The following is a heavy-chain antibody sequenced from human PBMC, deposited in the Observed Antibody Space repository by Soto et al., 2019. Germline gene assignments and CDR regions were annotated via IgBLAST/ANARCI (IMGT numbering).Heavy chain of an antibody. V-gene: IGHV1-69*06. D-gene: IGHD2-2*01. CDR1: GGTFSSYA. CDR2: IIPIFGTA. CDR3: ARVFRFCSSTSCYPGMDV. Sequence: SVKVSCKASGGTFSSYAISWVRQAPGQGLEWMGGIIPIFGTANYAQKFQGRVTITADKSTSTAYMELSSLRPEDTAVYYCARVFRFCSSTSCYPGMDVWGQGTTVTVSS. J-gene: IGHJ6*02.